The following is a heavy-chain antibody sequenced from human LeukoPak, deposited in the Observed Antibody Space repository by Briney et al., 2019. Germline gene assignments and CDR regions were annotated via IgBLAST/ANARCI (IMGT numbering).Heavy chain of an antibody. CDR2: ICYSGTT. V-gene: IGHV4-31*02. Sequence: SQTLSLTCTVSGGSISSADYYWSWIRQHPGKGLEWIGYICYSGTTYYNPSLKSRLTISVDTSKNQFSLRLSSVTAADTGVYYCARLAILDSDYYYGMDVWGQGTTVTVSS. CDR3: ARLAILDSDYYYGMDV. D-gene: IGHD2-21*01. J-gene: IGHJ6*02. CDR1: GGSISSADYY.